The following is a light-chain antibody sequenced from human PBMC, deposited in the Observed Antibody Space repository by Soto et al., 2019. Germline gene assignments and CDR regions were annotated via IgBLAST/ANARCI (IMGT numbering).Light chain of an antibody. CDR3: QQYSSSRT. J-gene: IGKJ1*01. CDR1: QSVSSY. CDR2: DAS. Sequence: EIVLTQSPGTLSLSPGERATLSCRASQSVSSYLAWYQQKPGQAPRLLIYDASNRATGIPARFSGSGSGTDFTLTISSLEPEDFAVYYCQQYSSSRTFGQGTKVDIK. V-gene: IGKV3-11*01.